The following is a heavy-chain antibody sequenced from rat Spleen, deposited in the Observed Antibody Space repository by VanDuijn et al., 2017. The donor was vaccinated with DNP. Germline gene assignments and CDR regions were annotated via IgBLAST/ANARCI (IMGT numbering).Heavy chain of an antibody. CDR1: GFTLSDYN. CDR2: ISYDGSRS. J-gene: IGHJ3*01. CDR3: ARPDY. Sequence: EVQLVESGGGLVQPGRSLKLSCAASGFTLSDYNMVWVRQAPKKGLEWVATISYDGSRSYYRDSVKGRFTISRDNAKTTLYLQMDSLRSEDTATYYCARPDYWGQGTLVTVSS. V-gene: IGHV5-7*01.